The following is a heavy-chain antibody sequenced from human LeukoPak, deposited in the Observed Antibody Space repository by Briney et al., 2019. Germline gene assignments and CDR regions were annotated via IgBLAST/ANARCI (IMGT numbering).Heavy chain of an antibody. Sequence: GGSLRLSCAASGFTFSSYAMSWVRQAPGKGLEWVALISFDGGNTYYADSVKGRFTISRDNSKNTLDLQMNSLRADDTAVYYCARAHPGGSLDYWGQGALVTVSS. CDR3: ARAHPGGSLDY. D-gene: IGHD2-15*01. V-gene: IGHV3-30-3*01. CDR2: ISFDGGNT. J-gene: IGHJ4*02. CDR1: GFTFSSYA.